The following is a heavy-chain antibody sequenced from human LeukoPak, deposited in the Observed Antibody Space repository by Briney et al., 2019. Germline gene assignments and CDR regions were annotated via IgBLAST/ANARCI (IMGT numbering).Heavy chain of an antibody. Sequence: GGSLSLSWPASGFTFNNHAMSWVRQPPGKGLEWVSTITGCVGSTYSADSVKGRLTISRDNSKNTLYLQMNSLRADDTALYYCARNQDSSWYYYYMDVWGKGTTVTVSS. D-gene: IGHD6-13*01. J-gene: IGHJ6*03. CDR3: ARNQDSSWYYYYMDV. CDR2: ITGCVGST. CDR1: GFTFNNHA. V-gene: IGHV3-23*01.